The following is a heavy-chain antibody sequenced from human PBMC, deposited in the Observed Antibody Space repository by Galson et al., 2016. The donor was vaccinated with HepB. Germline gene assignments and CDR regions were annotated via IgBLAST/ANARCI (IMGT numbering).Heavy chain of an antibody. CDR1: GASISTDIYY. CDR2: IYYSGTT. CDR3: ARAADRGFLES. V-gene: IGHV4-30-4*01. D-gene: IGHD3-3*01. Sequence: TLSLTCTVSGASISTDIYYWSWIRQHPGKGLEWIGYIYYSGTTHYNPSLKSRVSISVDRSKNQFSLKLNSVTVADTAVYYCARAADRGFLESWGQGTLVTVSS. J-gene: IGHJ5*02.